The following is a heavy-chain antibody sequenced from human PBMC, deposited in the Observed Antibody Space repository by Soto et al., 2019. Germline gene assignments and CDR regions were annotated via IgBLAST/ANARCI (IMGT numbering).Heavy chain of an antibody. V-gene: IGHV3-21*01. Sequence: GGSLRLSCAASGFTFSSYSMNWVRQAPGKGLEWVPSISSSSSYIYYADSVKGRLTISRDNAKNSLYLQMNSLRAEDTAVYYCARDIDSSSWYDYYYYYGMDVWGQGTTVTVSS. CDR3: ARDIDSSSWYDYYYYYGMDV. CDR1: GFTFSSYS. J-gene: IGHJ6*02. D-gene: IGHD6-13*01. CDR2: ISSSSSYI.